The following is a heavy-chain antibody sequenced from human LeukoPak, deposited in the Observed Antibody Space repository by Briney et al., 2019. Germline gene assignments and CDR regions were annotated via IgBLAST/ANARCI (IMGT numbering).Heavy chain of an antibody. J-gene: IGHJ4*02. CDR1: GFTVSSSY. V-gene: IGHV3-53*01. CDR3: ARGRDLLPTPDFDY. CDR2: IYSGGST. Sequence: PGGSLRLSCAASGFTVSSSYMNWVRQAPGKGLEWVSVIYSGGSTYYADSVKGRFTISRDNSKNTLYLQMNSLRAEDTAVYYCARGRDLLPTPDFDYWGQGTLVTVSS. D-gene: IGHD1-26*01.